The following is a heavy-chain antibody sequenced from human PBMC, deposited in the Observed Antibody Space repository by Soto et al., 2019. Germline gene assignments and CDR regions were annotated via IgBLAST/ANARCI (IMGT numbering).Heavy chain of an antibody. Sequence: QVQLVQSGAEVKKPGSSVKVSCKASGGTFKTYNINWVRQAPGQGLEWMGGIIPIFGTTNYAQRFQGRVTITADASTSAAYMELSSLRSEDTAVYYCASDATGDSYYYYYGMDVWGQGTTVTVTS. V-gene: IGHV1-69*01. CDR3: ASDATGDSYYYYYGMDV. CDR1: GGTFKTYN. D-gene: IGHD7-27*01. CDR2: IIPIFGTT. J-gene: IGHJ6*02.